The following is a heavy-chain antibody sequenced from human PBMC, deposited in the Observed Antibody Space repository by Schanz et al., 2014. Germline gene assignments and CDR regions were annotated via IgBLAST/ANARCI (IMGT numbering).Heavy chain of an antibody. CDR1: GYTFTSYG. Sequence: QVQLVQSGAEVKKPGASVKVSCKASGYTFTSYGISWVRQAPGQRLEWMGRIIPILGIANYAQKFQGRVTITADRSTSTAYMELTSLRSEDTAVYFCARDLTVDTGYVVRYYYYGMDVWGQGTTVTVSS. CDR3: ARDLTVDTGYVVRYYYYGMDV. CDR2: IIPILGIA. D-gene: IGHD5-12*01. J-gene: IGHJ6*02. V-gene: IGHV1-69*04.